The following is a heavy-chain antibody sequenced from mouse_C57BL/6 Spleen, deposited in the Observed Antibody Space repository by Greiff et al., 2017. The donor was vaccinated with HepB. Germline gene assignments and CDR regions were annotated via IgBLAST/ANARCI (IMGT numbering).Heavy chain of an antibody. CDR3: ARRYDYDWYFDG. Sequence: EVMLVESGGGLVKPGGSLKLSCAASGFTFSSYTMSWVRQTPEKRLEWVATISGGGGNTYYPDSVKGRFTISRDNAKNTLYLQMSRLRSEDTALYYCARRYDYDWYFDGWGTGTTVTVSS. D-gene: IGHD2-4*01. V-gene: IGHV5-9*01. CDR1: GFTFSSYT. CDR2: ISGGGGNT. J-gene: IGHJ1*03.